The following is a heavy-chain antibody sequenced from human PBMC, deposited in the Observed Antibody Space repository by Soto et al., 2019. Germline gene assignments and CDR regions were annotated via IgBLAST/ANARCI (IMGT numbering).Heavy chain of an antibody. CDR1: GFKFSNFA. J-gene: IGHJ4*02. Sequence: EVQLLQSGGGLVQPGGSLRLSCAASGFKFSNFAMRGLRQAPGKGLECVSGINGGGGHTDYADSVKGRFTISRDNSKNTLYLQMSSLRAEDTAGYYCAKAHGVYSSTWFFFDHWGQGTLVTVAS. CDR3: AKAHGVYSSTWFFFDH. CDR2: INGGGGHT. D-gene: IGHD2-2*01. V-gene: IGHV3-23*01.